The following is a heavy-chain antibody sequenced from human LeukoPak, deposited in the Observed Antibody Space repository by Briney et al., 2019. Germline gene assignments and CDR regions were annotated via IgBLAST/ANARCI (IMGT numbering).Heavy chain of an antibody. Sequence: SETLSLTCAVYGGSFSGYCWSWIRQPPGKGLEWIGEINHSGSTNYNPSLKSRVTISVDTSKNQFSLKLSSVTAADTAVYYCARSFSSSGYYKPYYFDYWGQGTLVTVSS. CDR1: GGSFSGYC. CDR3: ARSFSSSGYYKPYYFDY. D-gene: IGHD3-22*01. J-gene: IGHJ4*02. CDR2: INHSGST. V-gene: IGHV4-34*01.